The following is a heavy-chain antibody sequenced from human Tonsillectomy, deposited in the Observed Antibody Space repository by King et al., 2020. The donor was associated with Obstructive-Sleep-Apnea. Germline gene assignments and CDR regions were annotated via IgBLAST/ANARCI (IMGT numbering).Heavy chain of an antibody. V-gene: IGHV4-31*01. J-gene: IGHJ5*02. D-gene: IGHD5-18*01. CDR2: IYYNGDT. Sequence: QLQESGPGLVKPSQTLSLTCTVPGGSISSGGDYWTLIRQHPGKGLGWIGYIYYNGDTNYNPSLKSQFTISVDTSKNQFSLKLSSVTAADTAVYYGARSGGYAHPWFDPWGQGTLVTVSS. CDR1: GGSISSGGDY. CDR3: ARSGGYAHPWFDP.